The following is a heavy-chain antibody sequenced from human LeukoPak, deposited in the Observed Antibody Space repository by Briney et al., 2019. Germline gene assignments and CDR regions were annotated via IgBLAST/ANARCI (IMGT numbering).Heavy chain of an antibody. Sequence: SETPSLTCAVYGGSFSGYYWSWIRQPPGKGLEWIGEINHSGSTNYNPSLKSRVTISVDTSKNQFSLKLSSVTAADTAVYYCARAKPFCDYWGQGTLVTVSS. D-gene: IGHD1-14*01. J-gene: IGHJ4*02. V-gene: IGHV4-34*01. CDR1: GGSFSGYY. CDR3: ARAKPFCDY. CDR2: INHSGST.